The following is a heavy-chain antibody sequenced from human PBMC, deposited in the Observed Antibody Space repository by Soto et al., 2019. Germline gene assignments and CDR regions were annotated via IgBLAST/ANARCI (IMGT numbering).Heavy chain of an antibody. Sequence: GGSLRLSCAASGFTFSSYAMSWVRQAPGKGLEWVSAISGSGGSTYYADSVKGRFTITRDNSKNTLYLQMNSLRAEDTAVYYCANTWWLEQTWVYWGQGTLVTVSS. CDR3: ANTWWLEQTWVY. CDR2: ISGSGGST. V-gene: IGHV3-23*01. CDR1: GFTFSSYA. D-gene: IGHD6-19*01. J-gene: IGHJ4*02.